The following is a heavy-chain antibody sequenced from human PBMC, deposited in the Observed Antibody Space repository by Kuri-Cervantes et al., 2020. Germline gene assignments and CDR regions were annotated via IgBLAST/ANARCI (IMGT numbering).Heavy chain of an antibody. J-gene: IGHJ3*02. V-gene: IGHV1-69*13. CDR1: GYTFTSYA. D-gene: IGHD5-18*01. CDR3: ARGGYSYGADAFDI. CDR2: IIPIFGTA. Sequence: SVKVSCKASGYTFTSYAISWVRQAPGQGLEWMGGIIPIFGTANYAQKFQGRVTITADESTSTAYMELSSLRSEDTAVYYCARGGYSYGADAFDIWGQGTMVTVSS.